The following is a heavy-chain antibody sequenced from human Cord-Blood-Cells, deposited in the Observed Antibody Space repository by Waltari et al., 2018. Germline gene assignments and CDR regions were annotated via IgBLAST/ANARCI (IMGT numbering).Heavy chain of an antibody. Sequence: QVQLQQWGAGLLKPSDTLSLTCAVHGGSFGGYYWIWIRQPPGKGLEWIGEINHSGRTNYNPSLKSRVTISVDTSKNQFSLKLSSVTAADTAVYYCARGVAAAGSPYFDYWGQGTLVTVSS. CDR1: GGSFGGYY. D-gene: IGHD6-13*01. V-gene: IGHV4-34*01. CDR3: ARGVAAAGSPYFDY. J-gene: IGHJ4*02. CDR2: INHSGRT.